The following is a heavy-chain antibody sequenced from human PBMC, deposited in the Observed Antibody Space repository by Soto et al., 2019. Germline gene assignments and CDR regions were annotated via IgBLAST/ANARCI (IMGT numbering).Heavy chain of an antibody. V-gene: IGHV1-69*06. Sequence: QVQLVQSGAEVKKPGSSVKVSCKASGDTFSSYAISWVRQAPGQGLEWMGGIIPIFGTANYAQKLQGRVTITADKSTSTAYMELRSLRSEDTAVYYCARGLAYPSGYFEYWGQGTLVTVSS. CDR2: IIPIFGTA. D-gene: IGHD2-21*01. CDR3: ARGLAYPSGYFEY. CDR1: GDTFSSYA. J-gene: IGHJ4*02.